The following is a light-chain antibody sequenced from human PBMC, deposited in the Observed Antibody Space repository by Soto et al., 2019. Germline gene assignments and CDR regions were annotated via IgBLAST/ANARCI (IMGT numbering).Light chain of an antibody. Sequence: QSALTQPRSVSGSPGQSVTIYCTGTSSDVGGYNYVSWYQQHPGKAPKLMIYDVSKRPSGVPDRFSGSKSGNTASLTISGLQAEDEADYYCCSYAGSYLWVFGGGTQLTVL. CDR1: SSDVGGYNY. CDR3: CSYAGSYLWV. J-gene: IGLJ3*02. V-gene: IGLV2-11*01. CDR2: DVS.